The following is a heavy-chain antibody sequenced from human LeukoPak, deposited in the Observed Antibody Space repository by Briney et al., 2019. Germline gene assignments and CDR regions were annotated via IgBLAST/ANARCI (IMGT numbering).Heavy chain of an antibody. CDR3: ARSEGLFDP. J-gene: IGHJ5*02. CDR2: ISSSSSTI. CDR1: GFTFSSYS. V-gene: IGHV3-48*04. Sequence: GGSLRLSCAASGFTFSSYSMNWVRQAPGKGLEWVSYISSSSSTIYYADSLKGRFTTSRDNAKNSLYLQMNSLRAEDTAVYYCARSEGLFDPWGQGTLVTVSS.